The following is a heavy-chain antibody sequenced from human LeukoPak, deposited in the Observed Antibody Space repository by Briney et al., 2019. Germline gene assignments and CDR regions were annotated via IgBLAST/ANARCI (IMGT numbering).Heavy chain of an antibody. CDR2: IYYSGST. Sequence: SETLSLTCTVSGGSISSYYWSCIRQPPGKGLEWIGYIYYSGSTNYNPSPKIPVTISVDTSKNQFSLNLSSVTAADTAVYYCARHVRYCSSTSCYVRWFDPWGQGTLVTVSS. V-gene: IGHV4-59*08. CDR1: GGSISSYY. D-gene: IGHD2-2*01. CDR3: ARHVRYCSSTSCYVRWFDP. J-gene: IGHJ5*02.